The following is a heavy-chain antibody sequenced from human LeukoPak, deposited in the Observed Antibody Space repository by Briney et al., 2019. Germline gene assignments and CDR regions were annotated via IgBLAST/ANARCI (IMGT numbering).Heavy chain of an antibody. Sequence: ASVKVSCKASGYTLNTYSVTWVRQAPGRGLEWMGWINAYTGNTKYTHNLQGRVAFSADTSTNTAYMELWSLRSDDTAVYYCARDFYASSGYWDSWGQGTLVTVSS. D-gene: IGHD3-22*01. V-gene: IGHV1-18*01. J-gene: IGHJ4*02. CDR1: GYTLNTYS. CDR3: ARDFYASSGYWDS. CDR2: INAYTGNT.